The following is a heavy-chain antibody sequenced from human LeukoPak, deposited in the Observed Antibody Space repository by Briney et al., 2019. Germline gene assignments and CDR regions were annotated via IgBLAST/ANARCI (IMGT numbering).Heavy chain of an antibody. Sequence: ASVKVSCKASGYTFTDYYMHWVRQAPGQGLEWMGWINPNSGGTNYAQKFQGRVTMTRDTSISTAYMELSRLRSDDTAVYYCARSKAWELPNAFDIWGQGTMVTVSS. CDR1: GYTFTDYY. J-gene: IGHJ3*02. D-gene: IGHD1-26*01. CDR2: INPNSGGT. V-gene: IGHV1-2*02. CDR3: ARSKAWELPNAFDI.